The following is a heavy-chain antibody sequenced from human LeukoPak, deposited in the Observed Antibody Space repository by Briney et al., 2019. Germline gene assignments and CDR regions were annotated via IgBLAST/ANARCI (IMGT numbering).Heavy chain of an antibody. Sequence: PSETLSLTCAVYGGSFSGYYWTWIRQPPGKGLEWIGEINHSGSTNYNPSLKSRVTISVDTSKNQFSLKLSSVTAADTAVYYCASGKGSGWTFDYWGQGTLVTVSS. J-gene: IGHJ4*02. CDR2: INHSGST. CDR1: GGSFSGYY. V-gene: IGHV4-34*01. CDR3: ASGKGSGWTFDY. D-gene: IGHD6-19*01.